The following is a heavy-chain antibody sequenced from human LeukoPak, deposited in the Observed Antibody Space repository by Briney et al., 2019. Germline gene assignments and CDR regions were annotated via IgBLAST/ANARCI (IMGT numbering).Heavy chain of an antibody. J-gene: IGHJ4*02. CDR3: ARTPSTYYYDSSGYFDY. Sequence: SETLSLTCTVSGYSISSGYYWGWIRQPPGKGLEWIGSIYHSGSTYYNPSLKSRVTISVDTSKNQFSLKLSSVTATDTAVYYCARTPSTYYYDSSGYFDYWGQGTLVTVSS. CDR1: GYSISSGYY. V-gene: IGHV4-38-2*02. CDR2: IYHSGST. D-gene: IGHD3-22*01.